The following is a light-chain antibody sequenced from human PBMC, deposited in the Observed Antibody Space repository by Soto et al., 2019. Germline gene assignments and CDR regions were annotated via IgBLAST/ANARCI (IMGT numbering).Light chain of an antibody. V-gene: IGLV2-14*01. J-gene: IGLJ1*01. Sequence: QSALTQPASVSGSPGQSITISCTGTSSDVGGYDYVSWYQLHPGKAPKLMVFEVSNRPSGVSYRFSGSKSGNTASLTISGLQAEDEAAYFCSSYSISTAYLFGTGTKVTVL. CDR3: SSYSISTAYL. CDR2: EVS. CDR1: SSDVGGYDY.